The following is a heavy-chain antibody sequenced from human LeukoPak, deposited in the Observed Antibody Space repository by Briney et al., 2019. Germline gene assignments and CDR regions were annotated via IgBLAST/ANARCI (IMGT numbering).Heavy chain of an antibody. Sequence: ASVKVSCKASGYTFTSYDINWVRQATEQGLEWMGWMNPNSGNTGYAQKFQGRVTMTRNTSISTAYMELSSLRSEDTAVYYCARNSLILLWFGELLAYYYYYGMDVWGQGTTVTLSS. J-gene: IGHJ6*02. CDR1: GYTFTSYD. V-gene: IGHV1-8*01. CDR2: MNPNSGNT. D-gene: IGHD3-10*01. CDR3: ARNSLILLWFGELLAYYYYYGMDV.